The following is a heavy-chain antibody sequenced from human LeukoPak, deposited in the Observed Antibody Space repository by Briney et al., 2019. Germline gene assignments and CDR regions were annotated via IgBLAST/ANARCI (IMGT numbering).Heavy chain of an antibody. CDR3: ARSSKDVYYFDY. V-gene: IGHV1-8*03. CDR2: MNPNSGNT. J-gene: IGHJ4*02. Sequence: GASVKVSCKASGYTFTSYDINWVRQATGQGLEWMGWMNPNSGNTGYAQKFQGRVTITRNTSISTAYMELSSLRSEDTAVYYCARSSKDVYYFDYWGQGTLVTVSS. CDR1: GYTFTSYD.